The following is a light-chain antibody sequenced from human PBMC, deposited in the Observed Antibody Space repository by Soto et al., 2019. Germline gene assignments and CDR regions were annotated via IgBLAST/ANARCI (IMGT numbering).Light chain of an antibody. Sequence: EIVMTQSPATLSVSPGERVNVSCRASQSASSNLAWYQQNPGQTPRLLIFGTSTRASGVPARFSGSGSGAELPLTSSRLKSEDFAVYYCLQYDNWLCAFGHGKNVEMK. CDR2: GTS. CDR3: LQYDNWLCA. J-gene: IGKJ1*01. V-gene: IGKV3-15*01. CDR1: QSASSN.